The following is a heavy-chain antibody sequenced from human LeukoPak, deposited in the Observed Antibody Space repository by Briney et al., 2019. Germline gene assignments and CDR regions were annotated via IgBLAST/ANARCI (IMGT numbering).Heavy chain of an antibody. CDR2: ISGSGGST. CDR3: ARTFRSPDWFDP. D-gene: IGHD3-16*02. Sequence: GGSLRLSCAASGFTFSSYAMSWVRQAPGKGLEWVSAISGSGGSTYYADSVNGRFTISRDNSKNTLYLQMNSLRAEDTAVYYCARTFRSPDWFDPWGQGTLVTVSS. CDR1: GFTFSSYA. J-gene: IGHJ5*02. V-gene: IGHV3-23*01.